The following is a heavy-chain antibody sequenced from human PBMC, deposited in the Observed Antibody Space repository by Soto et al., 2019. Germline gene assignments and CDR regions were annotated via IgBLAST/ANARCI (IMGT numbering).Heavy chain of an antibody. V-gene: IGHV1-18*01. D-gene: IGHD3-22*01. J-gene: IGHJ5*02. CDR3: AVDPDSHYNDSHASSYP. CDR2: ISAYNGNT. Sequence: ASVKVSCKASGYSFTSYGISWVRQAPGQGLEWMGWISAYNGNTKYAQKLQGRVTMTTDTSTSTAYMELRSLRSDDTAVYYCAVDPDSHYNDSHASSYPWGQGTLVTVSS. CDR1: GYSFTSYG.